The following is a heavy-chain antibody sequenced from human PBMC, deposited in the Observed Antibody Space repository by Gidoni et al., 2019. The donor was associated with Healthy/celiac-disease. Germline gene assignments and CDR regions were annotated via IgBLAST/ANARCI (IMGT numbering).Heavy chain of an antibody. CDR1: GRSISSGSYY. D-gene: IGHD6-6*01. CDR3: ARAGGAARLYYFDY. Sequence: QVQLQESGPGLVKPSQTLSLTCTVPGRSISSGSYYWSWIRQPAGKGLEWIGRIYTSGSTNYNPSLKSRVTISVDTSKNQFSLKLSSVTAADTAVYYCARAGGAARLYYFDYWGQGTLVTVSS. J-gene: IGHJ4*02. CDR2: IYTSGST. V-gene: IGHV4-61*02.